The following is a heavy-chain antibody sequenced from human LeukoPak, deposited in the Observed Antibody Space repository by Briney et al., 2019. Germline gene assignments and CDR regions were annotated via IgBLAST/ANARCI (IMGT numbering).Heavy chain of an antibody. D-gene: IGHD1-26*01. V-gene: IGHV1-46*01. J-gene: IGHJ4*02. CDR1: GYTFTSNY. CDR3: ARDSPIIRHYVVGAPTRLDY. CDR2: IYPRDGGT. Sequence: ASVKVSCKASGYTFTSNYIHWVRQAPGQGLEWMGMIYPRDGGTNYAQKLQGRVTMTTDTSTSTAYMELRSLRSDDTAVYYCARDSPIIRHYVVGAPTRLDYWGQGTLVTVSS.